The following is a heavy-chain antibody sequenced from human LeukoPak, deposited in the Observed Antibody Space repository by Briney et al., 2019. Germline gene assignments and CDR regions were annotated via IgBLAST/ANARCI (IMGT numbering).Heavy chain of an antibody. CDR1: GGSISSYY. D-gene: IGHD3-10*01. J-gene: IGHJ6*02. CDR2: IYTSGST. V-gene: IGHV4-4*07. Sequence: SETLSLTCTVSGGSISSYYWSWIRQPAGKGLEWIGRIYTSGSTNYNPSLKSRVTMSVDTSKNQFSLKLGSVTAADTAVYYCARGSGSGSYYNRDYYYYGMDVWGQGTTVTVSS. CDR3: ARGSGSGSYYNRDYYYYGMDV.